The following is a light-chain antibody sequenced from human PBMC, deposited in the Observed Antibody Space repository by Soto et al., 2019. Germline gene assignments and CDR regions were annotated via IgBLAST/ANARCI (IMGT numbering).Light chain of an antibody. CDR3: QHYKSYPWT. CDR1: QRISSW. V-gene: IGKV1-5*03. J-gene: IGKJ1*01. CDR2: EAS. Sequence: DIQMTQSPSTLSASVGDRVTITCRASQRISSWLAWYQQKLGKAPKLLIYEASTLESGVPSRFSGSGSGTECTLSISSLQPDDFGTYYCQHYKSYPWTFGQGTKVEIK.